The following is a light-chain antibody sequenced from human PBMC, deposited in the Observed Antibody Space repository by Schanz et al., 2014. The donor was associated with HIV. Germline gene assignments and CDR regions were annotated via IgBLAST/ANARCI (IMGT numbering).Light chain of an antibody. J-gene: IGLJ3*02. Sequence: QSVLTQPPSASGTPGQRVTISCSGSSSNFRSNAVNWYQQLPGTAPRLLIYSNNQRPSGVPDRFSGSKSGTSASLAISGLQSEDEADYHCAAWDDSLKGWVFGGGTKLTVL. CDR3: AAWDDSLKGWV. CDR2: SNN. CDR1: SSNFRSNA. V-gene: IGLV1-44*01.